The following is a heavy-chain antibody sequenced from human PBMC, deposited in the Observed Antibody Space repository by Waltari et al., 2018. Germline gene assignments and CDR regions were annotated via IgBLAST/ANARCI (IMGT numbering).Heavy chain of an antibody. CDR3: ARDPVGSSSVRFFDH. D-gene: IGHD1-26*01. V-gene: IGHV3-30-3*01. CDR1: GFSFASYT. CDR2: ISSDGTYK. Sequence: QVQLVESGGGVVQPGRSLRLSCAASGFSFASYTMHWVRQAPGKGLEWVAVISSDGTYKCYADSVRGLLIISRDNSKSTLFLQMNSLRPEDTALYYCARDPVGSSSVRFFDHWGQGALVTVSS. J-gene: IGHJ4*02.